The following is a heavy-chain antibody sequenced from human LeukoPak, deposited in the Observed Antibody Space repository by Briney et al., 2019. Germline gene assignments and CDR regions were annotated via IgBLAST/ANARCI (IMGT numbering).Heavy chain of an antibody. CDR3: ARGSHPKDSAVAGIDY. CDR2: IYYSGST. Sequence: PGGSLRLSCAASGFTFSSYGMHWIRQPPGKGLEWIGYIYYSGSTNYNPSLKSRVTISVDTSKNQFSLKLSSVTAADTAVYYCARGSHPKDSAVAGIDYWGQGTLVTVSS. V-gene: IGHV4-59*08. CDR1: GFTFSSYG. D-gene: IGHD6-19*01. J-gene: IGHJ4*02.